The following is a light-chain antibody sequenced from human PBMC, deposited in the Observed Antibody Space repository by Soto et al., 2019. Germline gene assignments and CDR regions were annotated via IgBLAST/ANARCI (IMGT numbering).Light chain of an antibody. CDR3: QQRSNWPAST. J-gene: IGKJ2*02. CDR1: QSVSSY. V-gene: IGKV3-11*01. Sequence: EIVLTQSPATLSLSPGERATLSCRASQSVSSYLAWYQQKPGQAPRLLIYVASNRATGIPARFSGSGSGTDFTLTISSLEPEDFAVYYCQQRSNWPASTFGQGTKLEIK. CDR2: VAS.